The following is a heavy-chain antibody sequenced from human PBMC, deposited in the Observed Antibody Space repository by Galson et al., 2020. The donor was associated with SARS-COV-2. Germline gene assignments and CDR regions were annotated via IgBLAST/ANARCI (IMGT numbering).Heavy chain of an antibody. V-gene: IGHV4-34*01. D-gene: IGHD4-17*01. Sequence: ETSETLSLTCAVYGGSFSGYYWSWIRQPPGKGLEWIGEINHSGSTNYNPSLKSRVTISVDTSKKQFSLKLSSVTAADTAVYYCARVPHYGGRTYYYYNMDVWGQGTTVTVSS. J-gene: IGHJ6*02. CDR2: INHSGST. CDR1: GGSFSGYY. CDR3: ARVPHYGGRTYYYYNMDV.